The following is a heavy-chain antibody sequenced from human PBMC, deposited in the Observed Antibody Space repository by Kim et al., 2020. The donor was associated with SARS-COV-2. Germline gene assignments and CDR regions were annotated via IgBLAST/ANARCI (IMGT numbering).Heavy chain of an antibody. J-gene: IGHJ4*02. Sequence: GGSLRLSCAASGFTFSSYGMHWVRQAPGKGLEWVAVISCDGSNKYYADSVKGRFTISRDNSKNTLYLQMNSLRAEDTAVYYCAKARVRKAAAGTVDYWGQGTLVTVPS. D-gene: IGHD6-13*01. CDR2: ISCDGSNK. V-gene: IGHV3-30*18. CDR3: AKARVRKAAAGTVDY. CDR1: GFTFSSYG.